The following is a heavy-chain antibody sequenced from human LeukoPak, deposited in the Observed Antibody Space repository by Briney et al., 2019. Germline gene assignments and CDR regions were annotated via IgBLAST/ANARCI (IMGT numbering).Heavy chain of an antibody. CDR3: ARGMYYYDSSGYQSGAFDI. CDR1: GYSISSDYY. D-gene: IGHD3-22*01. J-gene: IGHJ3*02. Sequence: SETLSLTCTVSGYSISSDYYWGWIRQPPGKGLEWIGSIYHSGSTYYNPSLKSRVTISVDTSKNQFSLKLSSVTAADTAVYYCARGMYYYDSSGYQSGAFDIWGQGTMVTVSS. V-gene: IGHV4-38-2*02. CDR2: IYHSGST.